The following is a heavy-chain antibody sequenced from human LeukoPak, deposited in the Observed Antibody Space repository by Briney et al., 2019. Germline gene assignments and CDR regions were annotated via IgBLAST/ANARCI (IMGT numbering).Heavy chain of an antibody. Sequence: SETLSLTCTVSGGSISSGDYYWSWIRQPPGKGLEWIGYIYYSGSTYYNPSLKSRVTISVDTSKNQFSLKLSSVTAADTAVYYCASVVVVAATYDAFDIWGRGTMVTVSS. J-gene: IGHJ3*02. CDR3: ASVVVVAATYDAFDI. CDR2: IYYSGST. CDR1: GGSISSGDYY. V-gene: IGHV4-30-4*01. D-gene: IGHD2-15*01.